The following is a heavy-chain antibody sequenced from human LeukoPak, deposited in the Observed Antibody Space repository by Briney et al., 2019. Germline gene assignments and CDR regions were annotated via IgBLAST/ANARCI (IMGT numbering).Heavy chain of an antibody. CDR3: AREAAAGTFYFDY. J-gene: IGHJ4*02. V-gene: IGHV4-4*07. CDR2: IYTGGST. CDR1: GDSISNYY. Sequence: SETLSLTCIVSGDSISNYYWSWIRQPAGKGLEWIGRIYTGGSTNYNPSLKSRVTMSVDTSKNQSSLKLSSVTAADTAVYYCAREAAAGTFYFDYWGQGTLVTVSS. D-gene: IGHD6-13*01.